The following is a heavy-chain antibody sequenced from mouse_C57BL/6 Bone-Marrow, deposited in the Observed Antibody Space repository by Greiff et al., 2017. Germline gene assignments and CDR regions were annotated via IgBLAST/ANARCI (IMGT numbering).Heavy chain of an antibody. Sequence: EVKLVESGPGMVKPSQSLSLTCTVTGYSITSGYDWHWIRHFPGNKLEWMGYISYSGRTNYNPSLKSRISITHDTSKNHFFLKLNSVTTEDTATYYCARALYYDYEVDYWGQGTSVTVSS. CDR1: GYSITSGYD. D-gene: IGHD2-4*01. V-gene: IGHV3-1*01. CDR3: ARALYYDYEVDY. J-gene: IGHJ4*01. CDR2: ISYSGRT.